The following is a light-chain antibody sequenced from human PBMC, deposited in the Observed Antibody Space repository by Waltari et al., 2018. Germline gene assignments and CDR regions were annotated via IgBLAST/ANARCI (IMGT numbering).Light chain of an antibody. Sequence: QSALTQPRSVSGLPGQSVPLPCTGTRRDVGGSHLVSWFQQLPGSAPKLLIYDVPERPPGVPDRFSGSKSANTASLTISGLQAEDEADYYCCSYVDTYTYVFGPGTRVIVL. CDR1: RRDVGGSHL. CDR2: DVP. CDR3: CSYVDTYTYV. V-gene: IGLV2-11*01. J-gene: IGLJ1*01.